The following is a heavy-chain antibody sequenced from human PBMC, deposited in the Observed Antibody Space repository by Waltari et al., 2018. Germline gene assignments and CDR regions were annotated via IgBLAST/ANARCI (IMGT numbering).Heavy chain of an antibody. Sequence: QVQLQESGPGLVKPSETLSLTCTVSGGSISSYYWRWIRQPPGKGLEWIGYIYYSGSTNYNPSLKSRVTISVDTSKNQFSLKLSSVTAADTAVYYCARGRTAKWFDPWGQGTLVTVSS. V-gene: IGHV4-59*01. CDR2: IYYSGST. D-gene: IGHD1-1*01. CDR3: ARGRTAKWFDP. CDR1: GGSISSYY. J-gene: IGHJ5*02.